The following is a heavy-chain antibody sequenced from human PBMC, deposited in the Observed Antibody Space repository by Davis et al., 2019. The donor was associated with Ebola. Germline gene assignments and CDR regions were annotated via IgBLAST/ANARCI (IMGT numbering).Heavy chain of an antibody. V-gene: IGHV3-23*01. J-gene: IGHJ4*02. CDR3: AKDRGIWGGGSHYSDY. Sequence: GESLKISCAASGFTFSSYAMSWVRQAPGKGLEWVSAISGSGGSTYYADSVKGRFTISRDNSKNTLYLQMNSLRAEDTAVYYCAKDRGIWGGGSHYSDYWGQGTLVTASS. CDR1: GFTFSSYA. D-gene: IGHD1-26*01. CDR2: ISGSGGST.